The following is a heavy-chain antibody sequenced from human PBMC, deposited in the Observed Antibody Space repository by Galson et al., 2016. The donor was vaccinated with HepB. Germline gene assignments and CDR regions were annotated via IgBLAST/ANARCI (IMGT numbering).Heavy chain of an antibody. D-gene: IGHD3-9*01. V-gene: IGHV3-11*06. CDR3: AKHTSPYYDISTDLPGAVDV. Sequence: LSCAASGFIFSDYYMNWLRQAPGKGLEWVSYISTDSGYTNYADSVKGRFTISRDNAKNSLYLQMNSLRAGDTAVYFCAKHTSPYYDISTDLPGAVDVWGQGTTVIVSS. CDR2: ISTDSGYT. J-gene: IGHJ6*02. CDR1: GFIFSDYY.